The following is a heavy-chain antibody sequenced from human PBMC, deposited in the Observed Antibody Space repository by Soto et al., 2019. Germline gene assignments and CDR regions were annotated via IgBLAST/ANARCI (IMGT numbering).Heavy chain of an antibody. V-gene: IGHV3-53*01. D-gene: IGHD5-12*01. CDR2: IYSGGST. J-gene: IGHJ4*02. Sequence: GGSLRLSCTASGFTVSSNYMSWVRQAPGKGLEWVSVIYSGGSTYYADSVKGRFTISRDNSKNTLYLQMNSLRAEDTAVYYCARMEAQGYNFQWGQGTLVTVSS. CDR3: ARMEAQGYNFQ. CDR1: GFTVSSNY.